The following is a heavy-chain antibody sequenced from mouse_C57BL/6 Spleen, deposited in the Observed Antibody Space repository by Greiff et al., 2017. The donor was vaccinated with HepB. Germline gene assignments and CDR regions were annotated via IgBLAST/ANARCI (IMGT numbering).Heavy chain of an antibody. CDR2: IYPGDGDT. D-gene: IGHD2-3*01. CDR3: ARGGIYDGYRYAMDY. V-gene: IGHV1-80*01. J-gene: IGHJ4*01. Sequence: VQLQQSGAELVKPGASVKISCKASGYAFSSYWMNWVKQRPGKGLEWIGQIYPGDGDTNYNGKFKGKATLTADKSSGTAYMQLSSLTSEDSAVYFCARGGIYDGYRYAMDYWGQGTSVTVSS. CDR1: GYAFSSYW.